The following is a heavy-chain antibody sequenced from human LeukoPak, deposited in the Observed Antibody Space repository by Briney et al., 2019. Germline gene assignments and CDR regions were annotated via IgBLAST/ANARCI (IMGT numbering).Heavy chain of an antibody. CDR1: GFTFSSYA. Sequence: GGSLRLSCAASGFTFSSYAMSWVRQAPGKGLEWVSAISGSGGSTHYADSVKGRFTISRDNSKNTLYLQMNSLRADDTAVYYCAKGGSSGWYLSNWFDPRGQGTLVTVSS. D-gene: IGHD6-19*01. J-gene: IGHJ5*02. V-gene: IGHV3-23*01. CDR2: ISGSGGST. CDR3: AKGGSSGWYLSNWFDP.